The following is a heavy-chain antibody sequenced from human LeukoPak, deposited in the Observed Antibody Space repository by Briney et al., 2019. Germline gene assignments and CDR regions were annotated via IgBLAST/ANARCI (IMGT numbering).Heavy chain of an antibody. CDR3: ARGVDYYENSGTIDY. CDR1: GFTFSSYA. V-gene: IGHV3-23*01. J-gene: IGHJ4*02. CDR2: ISSSGSGGNT. D-gene: IGHD3-22*01. Sequence: GGSLRLSCAASGFTFSSYAMSWARQAPGKGLEWVSGISSSGSGGNTYYADSVKGRFTISRDNSKNTLYLQMNSLRAEDTAVYYCARGVDYYENSGTIDYWGQGTLVTVSS.